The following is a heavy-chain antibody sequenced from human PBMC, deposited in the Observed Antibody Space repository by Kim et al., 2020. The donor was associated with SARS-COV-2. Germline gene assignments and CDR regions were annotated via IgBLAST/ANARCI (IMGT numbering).Heavy chain of an antibody. CDR3: TTGGYYDFWSGPTGGYYYYGMDV. J-gene: IGHJ6*02. CDR2: IKSKTDGGTT. Sequence: GGSLRLSCAASGFTFSNAWMSWVRQAPGKGLEWVGRIKSKTDGGTTDYAAPVKGRFTISRDDSKNTLYLQMNSLKTEDTAVYYCTTGGYYDFWSGPTGGYYYYGMDVWGQGTTVTVSS. V-gene: IGHV3-15*01. D-gene: IGHD3-3*01. CDR1: GFTFSNAW.